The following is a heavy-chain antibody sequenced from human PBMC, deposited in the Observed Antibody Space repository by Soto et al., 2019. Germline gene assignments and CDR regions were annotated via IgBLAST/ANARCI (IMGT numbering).Heavy chain of an antibody. CDR1: GADINSGGFT. V-gene: IGHV4-31*03. CDR3: ATIGVSGYLAAEYFQH. CDR2: ISHSGST. Sequence: SETLSRTCSVSGADINSGGFTCTWIRQHAGKGLEWLGYISHSGSTDYNPSLKSRLSISGDTSKNHFSLTLTSVTAADAAVCYCATIGVSGYLAAEYFQHWGQGTLATVS. J-gene: IGHJ1*01. D-gene: IGHD3-16*02.